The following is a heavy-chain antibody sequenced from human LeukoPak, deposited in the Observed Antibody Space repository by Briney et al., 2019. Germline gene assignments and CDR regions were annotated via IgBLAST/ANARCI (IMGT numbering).Heavy chain of an antibody. J-gene: IGHJ4*02. CDR1: GFTFSSYS. CDR2: ISGSGGST. V-gene: IGHV3-23*01. Sequence: PGGSLRLSCAASGFTFSSYSMNWVRQAPGKGLEWVSVISGSGGSTYYADSVKGRFTISRDNSKNTLYLQMNSLRAEDTAIYYCARHIVLVTPTFDYWGQGTLVTVSS. D-gene: IGHD2-21*02. CDR3: ARHIVLVTPTFDY.